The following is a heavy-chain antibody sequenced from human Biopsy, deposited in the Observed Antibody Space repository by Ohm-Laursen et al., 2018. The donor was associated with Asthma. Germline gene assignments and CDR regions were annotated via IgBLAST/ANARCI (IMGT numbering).Heavy chain of an antibody. V-gene: IGHV4-59*07. Sequence: SDTLSPTCTVSGVSISSDYWSWIRQPPGKGLEWIGHIYYSGSTNYQPSLKSRVTISVDTSKNQFSLKLRSVTAADEAVYYCARGISRVTGLFDHFDSWGQGTLVTVSS. D-gene: IGHD2-21*02. CDR3: ARGISRVTGLFDHFDS. CDR2: IYYSGST. CDR1: GVSISSDY. J-gene: IGHJ4*02.